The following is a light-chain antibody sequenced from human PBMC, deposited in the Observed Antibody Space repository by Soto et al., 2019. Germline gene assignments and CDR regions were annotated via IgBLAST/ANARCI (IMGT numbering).Light chain of an antibody. CDR2: GAS. CDR3: LQDINYPWT. CDR1: QSIGDY. J-gene: IGKJ1*01. V-gene: IGKV1-6*01. Sequence: IQMTQSPSTLSASVVDRVTITCRASQSIGDYLAWYQDKPGKPPKVLIYGASNLQSGVPPRFSGSGSGTDFTLAISSLQPEDSATYYCLQDINYPWTFGQGTKVDIK.